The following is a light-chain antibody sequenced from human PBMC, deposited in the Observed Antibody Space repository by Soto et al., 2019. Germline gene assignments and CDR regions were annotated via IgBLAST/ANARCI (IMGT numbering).Light chain of an antibody. J-gene: IGKJ5*01. CDR2: GTS. Sequence: EIVLTQSPGTLSLSPGERATLSCRASQSVSSSYLAWYQQKPGQAPRLLIYGTSSRATGIPDRFSGSGSGTDFTLTISRLEPEDFAVYYCQHYGGSHLVTFRQGTRLEIK. CDR1: QSVSSSY. V-gene: IGKV3-20*01. CDR3: QHYGGSHLVT.